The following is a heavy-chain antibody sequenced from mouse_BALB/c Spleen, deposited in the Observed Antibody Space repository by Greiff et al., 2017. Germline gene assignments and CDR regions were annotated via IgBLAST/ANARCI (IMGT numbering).Heavy chain of an antibody. CDR2: INPGSGGT. J-gene: IGHJ3*01. Sequence: VQLQQSGAELVRPGTSVKVSCKASGYAFTNYLIEWVKQRPGQGLEWIGVINPGSGGTNYNEKFKGKATLTADKSSSTAYMQLSSLTSDDSAVYFCAREGIYDGYYFAYWGQGTLVTVSA. CDR3: AREGIYDGYYFAY. V-gene: IGHV1-54*01. D-gene: IGHD2-3*01. CDR1: GYAFTNYL.